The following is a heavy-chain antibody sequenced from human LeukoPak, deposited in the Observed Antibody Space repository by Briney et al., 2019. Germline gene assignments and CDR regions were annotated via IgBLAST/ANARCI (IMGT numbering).Heavy chain of an antibody. Sequence: GGSLRLSCAASGFTFSSYAMSWVRQAPGKGLEWVSSVSGSGNRTYYADSVKGRFTISRDNSKNTLYLQMSSLRAEDTAVYYCAKSQDFGDYDVAFWGQGTLVTVSS. CDR3: AKSQDFGDYDVAF. V-gene: IGHV3-23*01. D-gene: IGHD4-17*01. CDR2: VSGSGNRT. CDR1: GFTFSSYA. J-gene: IGHJ4*02.